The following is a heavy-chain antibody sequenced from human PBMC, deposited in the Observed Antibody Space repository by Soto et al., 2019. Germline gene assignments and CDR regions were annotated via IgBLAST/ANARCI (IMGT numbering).Heavy chain of an antibody. CDR2: IYSGGST. Sequence: PGGSLRLSCAASGFTVSSNYMSWVRQAPGKELEWVSVIYSGGSTYYADSVKGRFTISRDNSKNTLYLQMNSLRAEDTAVYYCARDFVVPVAMSLDRYYYYGMDVWGQGTTVTVSS. V-gene: IGHV3-66*01. D-gene: IGHD2-2*01. J-gene: IGHJ6*02. CDR1: GFTVSSNY. CDR3: ARDFVVPVAMSLDRYYYYGMDV.